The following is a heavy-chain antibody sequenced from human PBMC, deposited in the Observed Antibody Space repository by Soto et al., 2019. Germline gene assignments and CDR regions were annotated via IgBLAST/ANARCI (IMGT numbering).Heavy chain of an antibody. CDR1: GFTFSSYG. V-gene: IGHV3-33*01. D-gene: IGHD3-3*01. Sequence: GGSLRLSCAASGFTFSSYGMHWVRQAPGKGLEWVAVIWYDGSNKYYADSVKGRFTISRDNSKNTLYLQMNSLRAEDTAVYYCARMGRTYYDFWSGYLPPPYYYYYGMDVWGQGTTVTVSS. CDR2: IWYDGSNK. J-gene: IGHJ6*02. CDR3: ARMGRTYYDFWSGYLPPPYYYYYGMDV.